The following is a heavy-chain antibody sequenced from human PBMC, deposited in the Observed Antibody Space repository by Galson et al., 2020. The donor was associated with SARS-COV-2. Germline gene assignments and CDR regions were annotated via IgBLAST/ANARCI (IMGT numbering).Heavy chain of an antibody. CDR1: GFTFDDYA. CDR2: ISWNSGSI. V-gene: IGHV3-9*01. J-gene: IGHJ6*02. Sequence: GGSLRLSCAASGFTFDDYAMHWVRQAPGKGLEWVSGISWNSGSIGYADSVKGRFTISRDNAKNSLYLQMNSLKAEDTVLYYCAKDHLIRYFDLFYGMDVWGQGTTVTVSS. CDR3: AKDHLIRYFDLFYGMDV. D-gene: IGHD3-9*01.